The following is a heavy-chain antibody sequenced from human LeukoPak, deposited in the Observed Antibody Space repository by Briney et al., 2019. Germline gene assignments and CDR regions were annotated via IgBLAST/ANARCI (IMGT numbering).Heavy chain of an antibody. J-gene: IGHJ4*02. V-gene: IGHV4-59*08. D-gene: IGHD2-15*01. Sequence: SEPLSLTCAVYGGSFSGYYWSWIRQPPGKGLEWIGYIYYNGSTKYSPSLKSRVTISVDTSENQFSLKLRSVTAADTAVYYCARRGGLYCSGGRCYHYYFDYWGQGTLVTVSS. CDR1: GGSFSGYY. CDR2: IYYNGST. CDR3: ARRGGLYCSGGRCYHYYFDY.